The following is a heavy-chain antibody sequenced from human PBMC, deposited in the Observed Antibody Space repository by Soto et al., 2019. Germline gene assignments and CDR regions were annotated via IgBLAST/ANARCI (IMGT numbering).Heavy chain of an antibody. D-gene: IGHD3-9*01. Sequence: EVQLLESGGGLVQPGGSLRLSCAASGFTFSSYAMSWVRQAPGKGLEWVSAISGSGGSTYYADSVKGRFTISRDNSXIXXYLQMHSLRAEDTAVYYCAKGDLLAGYSPLAPPTGWGQGTMVTVSS. J-gene: IGHJ4*03. CDR3: AKGDLLAGYSPLAPPTG. CDR2: ISGSGGST. V-gene: IGHV3-23*01. CDR1: GFTFSSYA.